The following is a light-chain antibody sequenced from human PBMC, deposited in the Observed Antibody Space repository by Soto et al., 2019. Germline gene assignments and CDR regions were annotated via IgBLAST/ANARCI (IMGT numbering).Light chain of an antibody. CDR2: GTS. Sequence: EIVLTQSPGTLSLSPGERATLSCRASQSVSSSYLAWYQQKPGQAPRLLIYGTSSRATGIPDRFSGGGSGTDFTLTISRLEPEECAVYYCQHYTTSSITFGQGARLEIK. CDR3: QHYTTSSIT. CDR1: QSVSSSY. V-gene: IGKV3-20*01. J-gene: IGKJ5*01.